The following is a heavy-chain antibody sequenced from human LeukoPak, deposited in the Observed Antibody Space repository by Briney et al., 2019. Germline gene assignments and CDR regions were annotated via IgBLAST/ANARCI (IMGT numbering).Heavy chain of an antibody. CDR2: IYSDGGT. J-gene: IGHJ4*02. V-gene: IGHV3-53*01. CDR1: GFTVSSDY. D-gene: IGHD2-15*01. Sequence: PGGSLRLSCVASGFTVSSDYISWVRQAPGKGLEWVSVIYSDGGTYYADSVKGRFTISRDNSKNTLYLQMDSLRAEDTAVYYCARGGKLLPFDYWGQGTLVTVSS. CDR3: ARGGKLLPFDY.